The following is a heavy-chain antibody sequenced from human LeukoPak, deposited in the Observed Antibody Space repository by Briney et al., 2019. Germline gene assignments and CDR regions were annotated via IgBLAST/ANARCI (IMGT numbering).Heavy chain of an antibody. Sequence: SETLSLTCSVSGGSISGSYWNWIRQPPGKGLEWIGYVSYSGSTNYNPSLKSRVTISVDTSKNQFSLKLSSVTAADTAVYYCARPTPYYYDSSGYWYAFDIWGQGTMVTVSS. CDR2: VSYSGST. CDR1: GGSISGSY. J-gene: IGHJ3*02. V-gene: IGHV4-59*01. CDR3: ARPTPYYYDSSGYWYAFDI. D-gene: IGHD3-22*01.